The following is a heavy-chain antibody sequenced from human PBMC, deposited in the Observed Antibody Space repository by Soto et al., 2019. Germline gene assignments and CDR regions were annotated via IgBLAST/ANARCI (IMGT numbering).Heavy chain of an antibody. D-gene: IGHD3-10*01. V-gene: IGHV4-34*01. J-gene: IGHJ6*03. Sequence: QVQLQQWGAGLLKPSETLSLTCAVYGGSFSGYYWNWIRQPPGKGLEWIGEINESGSTKYKPSLKSRVTISVDTSKNQFSLKLSSVTAADRAVYYCARGLILWYGELSRRADHYYYMDVWGKGTRVTVSS. CDR2: INESGST. CDR1: GGSFSGYY. CDR3: ARGLILWYGELSRRADHYYYMDV.